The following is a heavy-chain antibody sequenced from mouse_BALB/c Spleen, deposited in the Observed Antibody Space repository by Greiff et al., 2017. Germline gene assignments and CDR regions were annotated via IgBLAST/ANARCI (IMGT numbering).Heavy chain of an antibody. D-gene: IGHD1-1*01. J-gene: IGHJ2*01. V-gene: IGHV5-6-5*01. Sequence: EVQRVESGGGLVKPGGSLKLSCAASGFTFSSYAMSWVRQTPEKRLEWVASISSGGSTYYPDSVKGRFTISRDNARNILYLQMSSLRSEDTAMYYCAREGPYGSSYGYWGQGTTLTVSS. CDR3: AREGPYGSSYGY. CDR1: GFTFSSYA. CDR2: ISSGGST.